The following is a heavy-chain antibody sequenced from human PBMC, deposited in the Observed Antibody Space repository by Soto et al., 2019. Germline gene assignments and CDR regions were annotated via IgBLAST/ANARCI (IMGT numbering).Heavy chain of an antibody. CDR2: INHSGST. Sequence: SSQTLSLTCAVFGGNFSGYYWTWIRQPPGTGLEWIGEINHSGSTNYNPSLKSRVTISVDTSKNQFSLKLTSVTAADTAVYYCARDKITGLFDYWGQGTLVTVS. CDR1: GGNFSGYY. D-gene: IGHD2-8*02. J-gene: IGHJ4*02. V-gene: IGHV4-34*01. CDR3: ARDKITGLFDY.